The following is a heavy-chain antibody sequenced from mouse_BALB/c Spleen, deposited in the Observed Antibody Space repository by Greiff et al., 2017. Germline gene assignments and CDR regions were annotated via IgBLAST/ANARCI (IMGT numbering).Heavy chain of an antibody. CDR2: ISSGSSTI. D-gene: IGHD2-14*01. J-gene: IGHJ1*01. CDR3: ARSGWGRYEGYFDV. V-gene: IGHV5-17*02. Sequence: EVQGVESGGGLVQPGGSRKLSCAASGFTFSSFGMHWVRQAPEKGLEWVAYISSGSSTIYYADTVKGRFTISRDNPKNTLFLQMTSLRSEDTAMYYCARSGWGRYEGYFDVWGAGTTVTVSS. CDR1: GFTFSSFG.